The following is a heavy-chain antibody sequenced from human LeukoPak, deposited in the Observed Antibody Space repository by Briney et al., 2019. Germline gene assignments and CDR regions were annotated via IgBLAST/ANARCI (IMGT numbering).Heavy chain of an antibody. CDR2: IYYSGST. CDR3: ASINPTIDYSLDY. V-gene: IGHV4-39*01. CDR1: GGSVSSSSYY. J-gene: IGHJ4*02. D-gene: IGHD4-11*01. Sequence: SETLSLTCTVSGGSVSSSSYYWGWLRQPPGKGLEWIGSIYYSGSTYYNPSLKSRVTISVDTSKNQFSLKLSSVTAADTAVYYCASINPTIDYSLDYWGQGTLVTVSS.